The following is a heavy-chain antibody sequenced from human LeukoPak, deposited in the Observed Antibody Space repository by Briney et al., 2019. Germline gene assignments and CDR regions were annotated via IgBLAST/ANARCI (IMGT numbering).Heavy chain of an antibody. V-gene: IGHV3-33*08. D-gene: IGHD5-24*01. Sequence: GRSLRLSCAASGFTFSSYGMHWARQAPGKGLEWVAVIWSDGSYKYYADSVKGRFTISRDDSKNTLYLQMNSLRAEDTAVYYCARDFSLQLFDYWGQGTLVTVFS. CDR3: ARDFSLQLFDY. CDR1: GFTFSSYG. CDR2: IWSDGSYK. J-gene: IGHJ4*02.